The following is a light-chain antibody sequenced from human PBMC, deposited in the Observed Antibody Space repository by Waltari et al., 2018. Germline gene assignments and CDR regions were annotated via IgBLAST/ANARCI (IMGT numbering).Light chain of an antibody. Sequence: QSALTQPASVSGSPGQSITIPCTATSSDVGDYKYVSWYQKHPGKVPKLLIYDVTNRPSVISYRFSGSKSGYTASLTISGLQAEDEADYYCSSYTTRSTRVFGTGTKVTVL. CDR1: SSDVGDYKY. CDR2: DVT. J-gene: IGLJ1*01. V-gene: IGLV2-14*03. CDR3: SSYTTRSTRV.